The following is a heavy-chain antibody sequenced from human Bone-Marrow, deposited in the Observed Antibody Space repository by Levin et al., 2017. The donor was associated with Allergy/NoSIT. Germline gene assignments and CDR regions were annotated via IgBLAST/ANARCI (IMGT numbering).Heavy chain of an antibody. CDR2: ISPSGATI. V-gene: IGHV3-11*01. CDR3: ARETCTSASCYLDF. CDR1: GFTFSDFF. J-gene: IGHJ4*02. Sequence: SCAASGFTFSDFFMTWIRQAPGRGLEWVSYISPSGATIYDADSVKGRFTISRDNTKNSLFLQMNSLRGEDTAVYYCARETCTSASCYLDFWGQGTLVSVSS. D-gene: IGHD2-2*01.